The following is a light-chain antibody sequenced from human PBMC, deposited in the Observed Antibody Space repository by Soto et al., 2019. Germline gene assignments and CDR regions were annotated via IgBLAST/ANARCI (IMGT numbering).Light chain of an antibody. CDR3: LQHNSYPLT. V-gene: IGKV1-5*01. J-gene: IGKJ4*01. Sequence: DIQMTQSPSTLSASVGDRVTITCRASQSISSWLAWYQQKPGKAPKLLIYDASSLESGVPSRCSGSGSGTELTLTISSLQPEDFATYYCLQHNSYPLTFGGGTKVDIK. CDR1: QSISSW. CDR2: DAS.